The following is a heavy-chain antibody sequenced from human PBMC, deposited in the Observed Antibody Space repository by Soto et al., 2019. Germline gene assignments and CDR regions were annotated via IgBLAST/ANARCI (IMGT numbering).Heavy chain of an antibody. D-gene: IGHD3-16*01. Sequence: QITLKESGPTLVKPTQTLTLTCTFSGFSLTTYRVGVAWIRQPPGEALEWLAIIYWDDDRRYNPSLRSRLAITKDTSKKQVVLTMTSLDPVDTATYYCAHIMITCGGFVALDACDVCGQGTLVTVSS. CDR1: GFSLTTYRVG. V-gene: IGHV2-5*02. CDR3: AHIMITCGGFVALDACDV. J-gene: IGHJ3*01. CDR2: IYWDDDR.